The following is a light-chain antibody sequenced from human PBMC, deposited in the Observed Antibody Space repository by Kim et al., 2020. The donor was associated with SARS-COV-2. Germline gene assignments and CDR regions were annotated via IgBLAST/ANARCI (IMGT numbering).Light chain of an antibody. J-gene: IGLJ3*02. CDR2: DKD. CDR1: SLRSYF. Sequence: SSELTQDPAVSVALGQTVRITCQGDSLRSYFASWYQQKSGQAPVLVIFDKDNRPSGIPDRFSGSSPGNTASLTITAAQAEDEADYYCNSRASSGNLCVFG. CDR3: NSRASSGNLCV. V-gene: IGLV3-19*01.